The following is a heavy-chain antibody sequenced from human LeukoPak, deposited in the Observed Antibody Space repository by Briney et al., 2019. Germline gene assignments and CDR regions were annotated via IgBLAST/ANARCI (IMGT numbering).Heavy chain of an antibody. J-gene: IGHJ4*02. V-gene: IGHV1-2*02. CDR1: GYTFTGYY. D-gene: IGHD6-19*01. CDR2: INPNSGGT. CDR3: ARGPSSGWFLSQFDY. Sequence: ASVKVSCKASGYTFTGYYMHWVRQAPGQGLEWMGWINPNSGGTDYAQRFQGRVTMTRDTSISTAYMELSRLRSDGTAVYYCARGPSSGWFLSQFDYWGQGTLVTVSS.